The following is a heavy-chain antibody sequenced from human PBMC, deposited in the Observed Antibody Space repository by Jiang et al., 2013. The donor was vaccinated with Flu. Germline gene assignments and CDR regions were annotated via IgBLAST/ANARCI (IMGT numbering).Heavy chain of an antibody. D-gene: IGHD6-19*01. Sequence: PGLVKPSETLSLTCTVSGDSIIDENYYWGWIRQPPGKGLEWIGSIYYRGATYYYPSLQSRVLISVDTSKNHFSLELSSVAAADTAVYYCARHHVVAGYFDYWGQGALVTVSS. V-gene: IGHV4-39*01. CDR3: ARHHVVAGYFDY. CDR1: GDSIIDENYY. CDR2: IYYRGAT. J-gene: IGHJ4*02.